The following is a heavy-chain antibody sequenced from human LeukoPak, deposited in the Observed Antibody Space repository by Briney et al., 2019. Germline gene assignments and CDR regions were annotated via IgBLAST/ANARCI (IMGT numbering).Heavy chain of an antibody. D-gene: IGHD3-10*01. CDR2: IYYSGRT. V-gene: IGHV4-39*07. CDR1: GDSISSRTYY. J-gene: IGHJ4*02. Sequence: PSETLSLTCTVSGDSISSRTYYWGWIRQPPGKGLEWIGSIYYSGRTYYNPSLKSRVTISFDTSKNQFSLKLSSVTAADTAVYYCARLSGRDYYFDYWGQGTLVTVSS. CDR3: ARLSGRDYYFDY.